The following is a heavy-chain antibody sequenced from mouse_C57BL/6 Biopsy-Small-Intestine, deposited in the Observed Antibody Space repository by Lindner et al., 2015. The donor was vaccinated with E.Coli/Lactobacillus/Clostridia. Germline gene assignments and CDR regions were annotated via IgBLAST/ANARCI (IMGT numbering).Heavy chain of an antibody. CDR1: GFNIKDSL. D-gene: IGHD2-2*01. CDR3: TRWRNGYGFAY. J-gene: IGHJ3*01. Sequence: VQLQESGAELVRPGASVKLSCTTSGFNIKDSLIHWVKQRPEQGLEWIGWIDPEDGETKFAPKFQDKATISADTSSNTAYLQVSSLTSEDTAIYYCTRWRNGYGFAYWGQGTLVTVSA. CDR2: IDPEDGET. V-gene: IGHV14-1*01.